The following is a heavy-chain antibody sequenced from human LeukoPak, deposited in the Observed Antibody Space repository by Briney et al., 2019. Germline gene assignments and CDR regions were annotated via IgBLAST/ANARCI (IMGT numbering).Heavy chain of an antibody. J-gene: IGHJ4*02. Sequence: GGSLRLSCAASGFTLSSYAMSWVRQAPGKGLESVSAISGSGGSTYYADSVKGRFTISRDNSKNTLYLQMNSLRAEDTAVYYCAKVKLLWFGEEYFDYWGQGTLVTVSS. V-gene: IGHV3-23*01. D-gene: IGHD3-10*01. CDR3: AKVKLLWFGEEYFDY. CDR1: GFTLSSYA. CDR2: ISGSGGST.